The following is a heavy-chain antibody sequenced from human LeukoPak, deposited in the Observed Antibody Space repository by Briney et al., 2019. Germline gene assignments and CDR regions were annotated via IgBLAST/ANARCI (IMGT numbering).Heavy chain of an antibody. D-gene: IGHD3-10*01. CDR3: ARTTGDQLLWFPYFDY. CDR1: GFTVSSNY. CDR2: IYSGGST. V-gene: IGHV3-66*01. J-gene: IGHJ4*02. Sequence: GGSLRLSCAASGFTVSSNYMSWVRQAPGKGLEWVSVIYSGGSTYYADSVKGRFTISRDNSKNTLYLQMNSLRAEDTAVYYCARTTGDQLLWFPYFDYWGQGTLVTVSS.